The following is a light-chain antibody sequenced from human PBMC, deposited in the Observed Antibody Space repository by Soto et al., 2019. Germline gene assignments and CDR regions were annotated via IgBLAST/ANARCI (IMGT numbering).Light chain of an antibody. J-gene: IGLJ2*01. CDR2: DVS. V-gene: IGLV2-14*01. Sequence: QSALTQPASVSGSPGQSITFSCTGTSNDIGGYNYVSRYQQHPGKAPKLMIFDVSNRPSGVSYRFSGSKSGNTASLTISGLQAEDEADYYCSSYTISSTLLFGGGTKLTVL. CDR3: SSYTISSTLL. CDR1: SNDIGGYNY.